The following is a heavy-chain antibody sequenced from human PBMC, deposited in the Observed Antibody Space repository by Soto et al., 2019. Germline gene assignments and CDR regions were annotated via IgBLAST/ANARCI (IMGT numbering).Heavy chain of an antibody. V-gene: IGHV3-30*18. CDR1: GFTFSSYG. CDR3: AKDPGGITMIVGISDAFDI. J-gene: IGHJ3*02. D-gene: IGHD3-22*01. Sequence: QVQLVESGGGVVQPGRSVRLSCAASGFTFSSYGMHWVRQAPGKGLEWVAVISYDGSNKYYADSVKGRFTISRDNSKNTLYLQMNSLRAEDTAVYYCAKDPGGITMIVGISDAFDIWGQGTMVTVSS. CDR2: ISYDGSNK.